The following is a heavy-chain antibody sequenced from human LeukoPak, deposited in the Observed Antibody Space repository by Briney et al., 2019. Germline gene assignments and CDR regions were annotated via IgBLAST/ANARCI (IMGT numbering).Heavy chain of an antibody. J-gene: IGHJ4*02. D-gene: IGHD6-13*01. CDR1: GYIFTTYG. V-gene: IGHV1-18*01. CDR3: ARGTSSWLYDY. Sequence: GGSVKVSCKASGYIFTTYGISWVRQAPGQGLEWMGWISAYSGDTQYPQNLQGRVTVTTDTSTTTAYMELRSLRSDDTAVYYCARGTSSWLYDYWGQGTPVTVSS. CDR2: ISAYSGDT.